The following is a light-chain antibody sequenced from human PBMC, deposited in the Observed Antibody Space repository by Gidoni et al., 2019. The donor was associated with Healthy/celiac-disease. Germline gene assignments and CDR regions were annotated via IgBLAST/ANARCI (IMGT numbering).Light chain of an antibody. J-gene: IGKJ2*01. CDR1: PSVSSSY. Sequence: EIVLTQSPGTLSLSPGERATLSCSASPSVSSSYLAWYQQKPGQAPRLLIYGASSRATGIPDRFSGSGSGTDFTLTISRLEPEDFAVYYCQQYGSSPSYTFGQGTKLEIK. CDR3: QQYGSSPSYT. CDR2: GAS. V-gene: IGKV3-20*01.